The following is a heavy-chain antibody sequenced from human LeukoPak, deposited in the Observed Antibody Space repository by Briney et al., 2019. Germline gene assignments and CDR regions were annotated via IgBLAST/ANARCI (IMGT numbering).Heavy chain of an antibody. V-gene: IGHV3-23*01. J-gene: IGHJ4*02. CDR2: ISGSGGST. CDR3: AKDDTSGASVRD. Sequence: GRSLRLSCAASGFTFSSYGMHWVRQAPGKGLEWVSAISGSGGSTYYADSVKGRFTISRDNSKNTLYLQMNSLRAEDTAVYYCAKDDTSGASVRDWGQGTLVTVSS. D-gene: IGHD6-19*01. CDR1: GFTFSSYG.